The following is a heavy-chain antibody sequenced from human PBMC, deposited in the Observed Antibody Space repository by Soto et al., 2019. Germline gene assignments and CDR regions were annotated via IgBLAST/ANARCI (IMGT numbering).Heavy chain of an antibody. Sequence: SETLSLTCTVSGGSISSYYWSWIRQPPGKGLEWIGYIYYSGSTNYNPSLKSRVTVSVDTSKNQFSLKLSSVTAADTAVYYCARPYYYDSSGYPGAFDIWGQGTMVTVSS. V-gene: IGHV4-59*08. CDR3: ARPYYYDSSGYPGAFDI. CDR1: GGSISSYY. J-gene: IGHJ3*02. D-gene: IGHD3-22*01. CDR2: IYYSGST.